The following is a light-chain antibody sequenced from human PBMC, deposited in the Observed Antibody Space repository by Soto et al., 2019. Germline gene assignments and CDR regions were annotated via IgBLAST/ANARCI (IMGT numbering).Light chain of an antibody. CDR2: GNS. CDR1: SSNIGAGYD. J-gene: IGLJ2*01. CDR3: QSYDSSLSGYVV. V-gene: IGLV1-40*01. Sequence: QSVLTQPPSVSGAPGQRVTISCTGSSSNIGAGYDVHWYQQLPGTAPKLLIYGNSNRPSGVPDRVSGSKSGTSASLASTGRQAEDEADYYGQSYDSSLSGYVVFGGGTKLTVL.